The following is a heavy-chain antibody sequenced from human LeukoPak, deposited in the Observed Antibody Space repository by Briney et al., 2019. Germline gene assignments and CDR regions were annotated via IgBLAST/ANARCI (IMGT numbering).Heavy chain of an antibody. J-gene: IGHJ6*02. CDR3: ARDRWQWLDRTRYYYYGMDV. D-gene: IGHD6-19*01. CDR2: IKQDGSEK. Sequence: PGGSLRLSCAASGFTFSSYWMSWVRQAPGKGLEWVANIKQDGSEKYYVDSVKGRFTISRDNAKNSLYLQMNSLRAEDTAVYYCARDRWQWLDRTRYYYYGMDVWGQGTTVTVSS. V-gene: IGHV3-7*01. CDR1: GFTFSSYW.